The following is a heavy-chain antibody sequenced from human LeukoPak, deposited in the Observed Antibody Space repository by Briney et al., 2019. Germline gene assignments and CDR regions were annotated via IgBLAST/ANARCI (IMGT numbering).Heavy chain of an antibody. J-gene: IGHJ4*02. Sequence: GGSLRLSCAASGFTFSSYAMSWVRQAPGKGLEWVSAIRGSGDSTFYADSVKGRFTISRDNSKNTLYLQMNSLRAEDTAVYYCAKHQPSYGSSWYSYPDYWGQGTLVTVSS. CDR3: AKHQPSYGSSWYSYPDY. V-gene: IGHV3-23*01. D-gene: IGHD6-13*01. CDR2: IRGSGDST. CDR1: GFTFSSYA.